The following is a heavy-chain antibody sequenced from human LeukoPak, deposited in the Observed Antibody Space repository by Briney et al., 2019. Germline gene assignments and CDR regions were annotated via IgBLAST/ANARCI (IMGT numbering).Heavy chain of an antibody. V-gene: IGHV5-51*01. CDR3: ARLWGDTYYFGSASYPNWYFDL. CDR2: IYPDDSDT. J-gene: IGHJ2*01. CDR1: GYSFTTYW. D-gene: IGHD3-10*01. Sequence: GESLKISCRASGYSFTTYWIGWVRQMPGKGLDCMGIIYPDDSDTTYSPSFQGQVTISADKSFSTAYLQWSSLKASDTAIYCCARLWGDTYYFGSASYPNWYFDLWGRGTLVTVSS.